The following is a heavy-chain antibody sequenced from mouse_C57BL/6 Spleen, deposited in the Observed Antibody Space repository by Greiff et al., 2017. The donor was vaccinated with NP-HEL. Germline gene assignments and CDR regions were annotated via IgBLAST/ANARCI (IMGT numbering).Heavy chain of an antibody. V-gene: IGHV1-76*01. CDR3: ARNDYDAWFAY. J-gene: IGHJ3*01. Sequence: QVQLQQSGAELVRPGASVKLSCKASGYTFTDYYINWVKQRPGQGLEWIARIYPGSGNTYYIEKFKGKATLTAEKSSSTAYMQLSSLTSEDSAVYFCARNDYDAWFAYWGQGTLVTVSA. CDR1: GYTFTDYY. D-gene: IGHD2-4*01. CDR2: IYPGSGNT.